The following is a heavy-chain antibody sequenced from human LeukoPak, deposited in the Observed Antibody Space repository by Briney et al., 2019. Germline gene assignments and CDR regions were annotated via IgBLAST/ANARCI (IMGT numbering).Heavy chain of an antibody. D-gene: IGHD2-2*01. Sequence: SETLSLTCAVSGGSISSSNWWSWVRQPPGKGLEWIGEIYHSGSTNYNPSLKSRVTISVDKSKNQFSLKLSSVTAADTAVYYCARVRVVVPAAIVGLDYWGQGTLVTVSS. CDR1: GGSISSSNW. CDR2: IYHSGST. V-gene: IGHV4-4*02. J-gene: IGHJ4*02. CDR3: ARVRVVVPAAIVGLDY.